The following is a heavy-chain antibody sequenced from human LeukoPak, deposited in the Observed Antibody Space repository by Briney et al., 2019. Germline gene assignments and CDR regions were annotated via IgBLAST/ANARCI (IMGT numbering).Heavy chain of an antibody. CDR1: GFTFSSYA. CDR2: ISYDGSNK. J-gene: IGHJ4*02. D-gene: IGHD3-16*01. CDR3: ASVGQAFDY. Sequence: GGSLRLSCAASGFTFSSYATHWVRQAPGKGLEWVAVISYDGSNKYYADSVKGRFTISRDNSKNTLYLQMNSLRAEDTAVYYCASVGQAFDYWGQGTLVTVSS. V-gene: IGHV3-30-3*01.